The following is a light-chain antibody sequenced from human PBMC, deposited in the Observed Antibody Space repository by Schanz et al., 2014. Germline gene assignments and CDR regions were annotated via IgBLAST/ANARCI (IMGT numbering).Light chain of an antibody. CDR3: QQSFTNPLT. V-gene: IGKV1-39*01. Sequence: DIQMTQSPSSLSASVGDRVTITCRARQTITHYLNWYQQKPGKAPKLLIYAASSLPSGVPSRISGSGSGTDFTLTISGLQPDDFATYYCQQSFTNPLTFGGGTKVEIK. J-gene: IGKJ4*01. CDR1: QTITHY. CDR2: AAS.